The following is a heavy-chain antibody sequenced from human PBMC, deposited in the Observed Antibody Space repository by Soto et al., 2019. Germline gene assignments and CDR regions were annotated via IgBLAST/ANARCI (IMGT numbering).Heavy chain of an antibody. J-gene: IGHJ3*02. CDR2: IGGSGDNI. V-gene: IGHV3-9*01. CDR3: TRTDAFDI. Sequence: EVQLVESGGGLAQPGRSLRLSCVASGFSFDAYAMHWVLQAPGKGLEWVSRIGGSGDNIGYADSVKGRFTISRDNVKNSLYLQMNSLRVEDTALYYCTRTDAFDIWGHGTMVTVSS. CDR1: GFSFDAYA.